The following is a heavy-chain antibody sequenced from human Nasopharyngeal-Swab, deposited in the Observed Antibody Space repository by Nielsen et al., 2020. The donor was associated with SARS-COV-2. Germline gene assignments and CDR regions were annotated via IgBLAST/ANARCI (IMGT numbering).Heavy chain of an antibody. J-gene: IGHJ3*02. V-gene: IGHV4-39*07. CDR3: ASFEYSSSSAAFDI. CDR1: GGASSSSRYY. CDR2: IYYSGST. Sequence: SETMPLTCTVSGGASSSSRYYWGWIRQPPGKGLEWIGRIYYSGSTYYNPSLKSRVTISVDTSKNQFSLKLISVTAADTAVYYFASFEYSSSSAAFDIWGQGTMVTVSS. D-gene: IGHD6-6*01.